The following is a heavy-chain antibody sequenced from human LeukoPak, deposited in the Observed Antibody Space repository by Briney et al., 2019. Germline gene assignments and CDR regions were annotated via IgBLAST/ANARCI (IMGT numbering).Heavy chain of an antibody. CDR1: GYSFTSYW. V-gene: IGHV5-51*01. CDR3: ARRSGYSSSPGDYYYMDV. J-gene: IGHJ6*03. CDR2: IYPGDSDT. Sequence: GESLKISCKGSGYSFTSYWIGWVRQMPGKGLERMGIIYPGDSDTRYSPSFQGQVTISADKSISTAYLQWSSLKASDTAMYYCARRSGYSSSPGDYYYMDVWGKGTTVTVSS. D-gene: IGHD6-6*01.